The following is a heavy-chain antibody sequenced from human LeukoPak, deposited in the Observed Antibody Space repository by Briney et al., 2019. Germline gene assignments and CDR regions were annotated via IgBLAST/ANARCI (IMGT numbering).Heavy chain of an antibody. Sequence: GGSLRLSCAASGFTFSSYAMSWVRQAPGKGLAWVSAISGSGGSTYYADSVKGRFTISRDNSKNTLYLQMNSLRAEDTAVYYCAKYSSSWYGCFDYWGQGTLVTVSS. CDR2: ISGSGGST. V-gene: IGHV3-23*01. J-gene: IGHJ4*02. D-gene: IGHD6-13*01. CDR1: GFTFSSYA. CDR3: AKYSSSWYGCFDY.